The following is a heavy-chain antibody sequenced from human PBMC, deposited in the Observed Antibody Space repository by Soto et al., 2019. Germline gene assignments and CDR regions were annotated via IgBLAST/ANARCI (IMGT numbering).Heavy chain of an antibody. V-gene: IGHV3-30-3*01. Sequence: QVQLVESGGGVVQPGRSLRLSCAASGFTFSSYAMHWVRQAPGKGLEWVAVISYDGSNKYYADSVKGRFTISRDNSKNTLYLQRNSLRAEDTAVYYCARAGLGWRDGYNYGTTQNWFDPWGQGTLVTVSS. J-gene: IGHJ5*02. CDR2: ISYDGSNK. CDR3: ARAGLGWRDGYNYGTTQNWFDP. CDR1: GFTFSSYA. D-gene: IGHD5-12*01.